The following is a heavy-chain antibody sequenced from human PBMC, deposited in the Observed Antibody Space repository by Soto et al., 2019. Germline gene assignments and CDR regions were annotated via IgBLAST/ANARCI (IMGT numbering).Heavy chain of an antibody. CDR3: ARGDLLES. Sequence: GGSLRLSCAASGFTFSSYSMNWVRQAPGKGLEWVSCISSSGSYIYYADSMKGRFTISRDNAKNALYLQMNSPRAEDTAVYYCARGDLLESWGQGTLVTVSS. V-gene: IGHV3-21*01. CDR2: ISSSGSYI. D-gene: IGHD3-10*01. CDR1: GFTFSSYS. J-gene: IGHJ4*02.